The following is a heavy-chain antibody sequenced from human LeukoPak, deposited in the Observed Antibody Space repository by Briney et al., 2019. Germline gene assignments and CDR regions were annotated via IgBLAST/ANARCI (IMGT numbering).Heavy chain of an antibody. CDR3: AREDCSGGSCYFDY. CDR1: GGSISSYY. V-gene: IGHV4-59*06. J-gene: IGHJ4*02. Sequence: PSETLSLTCTVSGGSISSYYWSWIRQHPGKGLEWIGYIYYSGSTYYNPSLKSRVTISVDTSKNQFSLKLSSVTAADTAVYYCAREDCSGGSCYFDYWGQGTLVTVSS. CDR2: IYYSGST. D-gene: IGHD2-15*01.